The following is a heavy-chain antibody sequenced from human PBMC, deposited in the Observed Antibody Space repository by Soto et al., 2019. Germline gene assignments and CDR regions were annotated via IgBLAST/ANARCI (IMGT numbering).Heavy chain of an antibody. Sequence: PSETLSLTCAVSSGSVSTTNWWSWDGQPPGKGLEWIGEIYHSGNTDYNPSLKTRVTISMDKSKNQLSLKLTSVTAADTAVYYCARAPSAYYSLDYWGQGILVTVSS. J-gene: IGHJ4*02. V-gene: IGHV4-4*02. D-gene: IGHD4-4*01. CDR3: ARAPSAYYSLDY. CDR2: IYHSGNT. CDR1: SGSVSTTNW.